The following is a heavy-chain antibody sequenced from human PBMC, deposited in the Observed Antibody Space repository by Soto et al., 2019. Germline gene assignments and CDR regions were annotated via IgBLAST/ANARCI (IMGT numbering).Heavy chain of an antibody. D-gene: IGHD3-10*01. CDR3: AKGYGSGSYYGDTAFDY. CDR2: ISWNSGSM. V-gene: IGHV3-9*01. J-gene: IGHJ4*02. CDR1: GFTFDDYA. Sequence: GGSLRLSCAASGFTFDDYAMHWVRQAPGKGLEWVSGISWNSGSMGYADSVKGRFTISRDNAKNSLYLQMNSLRAEDTALYYCAKGYGSGSYYGDTAFDYWGQGTLVTVSS.